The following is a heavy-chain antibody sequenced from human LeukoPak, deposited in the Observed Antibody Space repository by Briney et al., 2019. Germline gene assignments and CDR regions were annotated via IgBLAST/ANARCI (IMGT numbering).Heavy chain of an antibody. D-gene: IGHD3-22*01. Sequence: GGSLRLSCAASGFTFSSYWMHWVRQAPGKGLVWVSRISDGGSTTTYADSVRGRFTISRDNAKNTLYLQMNGLRAEDTAVYYCSRSAYYDGSGNYYDYWGQGTLVTVSS. J-gene: IGHJ4*02. V-gene: IGHV3-74*01. CDR3: SRSAYYDGSGNYYDY. CDR2: ISDGGSTT. CDR1: GFTFSSYW.